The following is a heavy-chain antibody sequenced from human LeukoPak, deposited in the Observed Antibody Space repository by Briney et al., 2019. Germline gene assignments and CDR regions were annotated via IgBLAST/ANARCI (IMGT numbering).Heavy chain of an antibody. V-gene: IGHV3-13*01. CDR3: ARAGITYYYDSSGSGAFDI. CDR2: IGTAGDT. D-gene: IGHD3-22*01. J-gene: IGHJ3*02. Sequence: GGSLRLSCAASGFTFSSYDMHWVRQATGKGLEWVSAIGTAGDTYYPGSVKGRFTISRENAKNSLYLQMNSLRAGDTAVYYCARAGITYYYDSSGSGAFDIWGQGTMVTVSS. CDR1: GFTFSSYD.